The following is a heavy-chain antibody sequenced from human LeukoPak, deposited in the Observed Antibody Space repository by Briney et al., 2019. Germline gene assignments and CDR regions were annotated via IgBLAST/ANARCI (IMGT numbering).Heavy chain of an antibody. V-gene: IGHV4-39*01. CDR3: ASGIVVVVAATYYFDY. Sequence: SETLSLTCTVSGGFISSSSYYWGWIRQPPGKGLEWIVSIYYSGSTYYNPSLKSRVTISVDTSKNQFSLKLSSVTAADTAVYYCASGIVVVVAATYYFDYWGQGTLVTVSS. D-gene: IGHD2-15*01. CDR1: GGFISSSSYY. J-gene: IGHJ4*02. CDR2: IYYSGST.